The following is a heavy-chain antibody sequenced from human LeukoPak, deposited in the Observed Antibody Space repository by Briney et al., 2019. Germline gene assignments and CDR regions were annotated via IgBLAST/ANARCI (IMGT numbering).Heavy chain of an antibody. V-gene: IGHV4-31*03. Sequence: SETLSLTCTVAGGSISSVGHYWSWIRHHPEKGLEWIGYIYYSGSTYYNPSLKSRVTTSVDTSKNPFSLKLNSVTDADTAVYYCASRSPPGETGYFDYWGQGTLVTVSS. CDR2: IYYSGST. D-gene: IGHD1-14*01. J-gene: IGHJ4*02. CDR1: GGSISSVGHY. CDR3: ASRSPPGETGYFDY.